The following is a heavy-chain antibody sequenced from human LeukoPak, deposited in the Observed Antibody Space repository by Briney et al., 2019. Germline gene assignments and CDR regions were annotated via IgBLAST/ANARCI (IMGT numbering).Heavy chain of an antibody. CDR1: GGSISSYY. D-gene: IGHD6-19*01. Sequence: SETPSLTCTVSGGSISSYYWSWIRQPPGKGLEWIGYIYYSGSTYYNPSLKSRVTISVDTSKNQFSLKLSSVTAADTAVYYCARGEYSSGWYDDDYWGQGTLVTVSS. J-gene: IGHJ4*02. V-gene: IGHV4-59*08. CDR3: ARGEYSSGWYDDDY. CDR2: IYYSGST.